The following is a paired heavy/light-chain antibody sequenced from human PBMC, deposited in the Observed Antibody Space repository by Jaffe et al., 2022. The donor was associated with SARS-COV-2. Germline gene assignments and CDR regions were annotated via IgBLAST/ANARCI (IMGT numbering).Light chain of an antibody. CDR1: QTINNW. J-gene: IGKJ2*01. Sequence: DIQMTQSPSTLSASVGDRVSITCRASQTINNWLAWYQQKPGKAPKLLIFKASILESGVPARFSGSGYGTEFTLTISSLQPDDFATYYCQHYYSYPYTFGRGTKLEIK. CDR2: KAS. V-gene: IGKV1-5*03. CDR3: QHYYSYPYT.
Heavy chain of an antibody. Sequence: EAQLLESGGGLIQPGGSLRLSCAASGFPFSAYAMSWVRQAPGKGLEWVSAVSGSGGSTYYADSVKGRFTISRDNSKSTLFLQIDSLRDEDTAVYYCVGNHRTVAGEPLYWGQGTLVTVAS. CDR1: GFPFSAYA. CDR2: VSGSGGST. D-gene: IGHD6-19*01. V-gene: IGHV3-23*01. CDR3: VGNHRTVAGEPLY. J-gene: IGHJ4*02.